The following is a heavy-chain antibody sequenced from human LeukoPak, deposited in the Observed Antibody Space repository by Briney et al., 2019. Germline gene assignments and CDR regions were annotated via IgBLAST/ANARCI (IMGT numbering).Heavy chain of an antibody. CDR1: GGSISSYY. CDR3: ARLWFGELIFDY. J-gene: IGHJ4*02. D-gene: IGHD3-10*01. Sequence: PSETLSLTCTVSGGSISSYYWSWIRQPPGKGLEWIGYIYYSGSTNYNPSLKSRVTISVDTSENQFSLKLSSVTAADTAVYYCARLWFGELIFDYWGQGTLVTVSS. CDR2: IYYSGST. V-gene: IGHV4-59*01.